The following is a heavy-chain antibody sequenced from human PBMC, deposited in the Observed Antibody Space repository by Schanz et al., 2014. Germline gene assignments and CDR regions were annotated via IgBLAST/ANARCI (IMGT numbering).Heavy chain of an antibody. V-gene: IGHV1-69*08. CDR1: GGTFSRYT. CDR2: VIPILGAT. CDR3: ATLDYADSVS. Sequence: QLQLVQSGAEVKKPGSSVKVSCKLSGGTFSRYTISWLRQAPGQGLEWMGRVIPILGATHYAQKFQGRVTITADKSTTTAYMELNSLNADDTAVYYCATLDYADSVSWGQGTLVTVSS. D-gene: IGHD4-17*01. J-gene: IGHJ5*02.